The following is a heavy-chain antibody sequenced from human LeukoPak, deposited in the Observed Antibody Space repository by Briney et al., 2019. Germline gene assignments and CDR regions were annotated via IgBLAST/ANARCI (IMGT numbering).Heavy chain of an antibody. J-gene: IGHJ4*02. CDR1: GFTFSSYA. Sequence: GGSLRLSCAASGFTFSSYAMNWVRQAPGKGLEWVSAINGGGSSTYYADSVKGRFTISRDNSKNTLYLQMNSLRAEDTAVYYCARVSAGTVDYWGQGTLVTVSS. V-gene: IGHV3-23*01. CDR2: INGGGSST. D-gene: IGHD6-13*01. CDR3: ARVSAGTVDY.